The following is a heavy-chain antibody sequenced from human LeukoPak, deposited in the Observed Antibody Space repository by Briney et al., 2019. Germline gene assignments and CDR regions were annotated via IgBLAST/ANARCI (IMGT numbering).Heavy chain of an antibody. D-gene: IGHD1-26*01. Sequence: GGSLRLSCAASGFTFNIYGVNWVRQAPGKGLEWVSYISSSSITIYYADSVKGRFTISRDNAKNSLYLQMNSLRAEDTAVYYCARDRHSGNYLYYWGQGTLVTVSS. J-gene: IGHJ4*02. V-gene: IGHV3-48*01. CDR1: GFTFNIYG. CDR2: ISSSSITI. CDR3: ARDRHSGNYLYY.